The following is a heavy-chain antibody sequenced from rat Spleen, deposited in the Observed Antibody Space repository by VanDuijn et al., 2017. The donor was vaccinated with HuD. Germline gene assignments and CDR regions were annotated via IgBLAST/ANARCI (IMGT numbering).Heavy chain of an antibody. V-gene: IGHV2-32*01. CDR1: GFSLSSYH. CDR2: IWGDGST. J-gene: IGHJ2*01. CDR3: GCPRYGGYTADWFAY. D-gene: IGHD1-11*01. Sequence: QVQLKESGPGLVKPSETLSLTCTVSGFSLSSYHVSWVRQPPGKGLEWMGVIWGDGSTAYNSALKSRLSISRDTSKSQVFLKMNSLQTEDTATYYCGCPRYGGYTADWFAYWGQGVMVTVSS.